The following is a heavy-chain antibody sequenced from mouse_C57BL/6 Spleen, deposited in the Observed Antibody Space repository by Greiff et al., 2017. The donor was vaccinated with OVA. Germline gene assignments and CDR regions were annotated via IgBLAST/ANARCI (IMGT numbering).Heavy chain of an antibody. CDR3: ARGYGSPFAY. V-gene: IGHV5-17*01. CDR2: ISSGSSTI. D-gene: IGHD1-1*01. CDR1: GFTFSDYG. J-gene: IGHJ3*01. Sequence: EVQGVESGGGLVKPGGSLKLSCAASGFTFSDYGMHWVRQAPEKGLEWVAYISSGSSTIYYADTVKGRFTISRDNAKNTLFLQMTSLRSEDTAMYYCARGYGSPFAYWGQGTLVTVSA.